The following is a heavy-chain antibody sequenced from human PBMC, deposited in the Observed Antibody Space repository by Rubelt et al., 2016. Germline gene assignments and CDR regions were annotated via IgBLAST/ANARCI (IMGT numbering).Heavy chain of an antibody. V-gene: IGHV3-53*04. CDR2: IYSGGST. CDR3: ASPTGGDGPV. D-gene: IGHD3-16*01. Sequence: VQLVESGGGVVQPGGSLRLSCVASGFTVSSNYMSWVRQAPGKGLEWVSVIYSGGSTYYADYVKGRLTISRGNSKNTLYLQMNSLRAEDTAVYYCASPTGGDGPVWGQGTTVTVSS. CDR1: GFTVSSNY. J-gene: IGHJ6*02.